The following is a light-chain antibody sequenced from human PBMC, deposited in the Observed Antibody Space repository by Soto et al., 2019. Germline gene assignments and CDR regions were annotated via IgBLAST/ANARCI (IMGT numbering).Light chain of an antibody. CDR1: SSNIGGGYD. V-gene: IGLV1-40*01. CDR2: GTS. Sequence: QSVLTQPPSVSGAPGQRVTISCTGSSSNIGGGYDVPWYQQFPGTAPKLLIYGTSNRPSGVPDRFSGSKSGTTASLAITGVQAEDEAAYYCQSYYSSMSGSVFGGGTKLTVL. J-gene: IGLJ3*02. CDR3: QSYYSSMSGSV.